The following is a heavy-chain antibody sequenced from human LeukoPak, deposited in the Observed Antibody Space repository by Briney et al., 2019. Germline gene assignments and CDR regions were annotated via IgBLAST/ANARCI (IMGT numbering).Heavy chain of an antibody. Sequence: ASVKVSCKVSGYTLTELSMHWVRQAPGKGLEWMGGFDPEDGETIYAQKFQGRVTMTEDTSTDTAYMELSSLRSEDTAVYYCATHRTITMIVDRYFDYWGQGTLVTVSS. V-gene: IGHV1-24*01. CDR3: ATHRTITMIVDRYFDY. D-gene: IGHD3-22*01. CDR1: GYTLTELS. J-gene: IGHJ4*02. CDR2: FDPEDGET.